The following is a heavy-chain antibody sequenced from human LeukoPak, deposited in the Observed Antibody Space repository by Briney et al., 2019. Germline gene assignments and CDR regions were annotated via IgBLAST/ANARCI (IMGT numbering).Heavy chain of an antibody. V-gene: IGHV1-24*01. CDR1: GYTLTELS. CDR2: FDPEDGET. D-gene: IGHD1-26*01. Sequence: ASVKVSCKVSGYTLTELSMRWVRQAPGKGLEWMGGFDPEDGETIYAQKFQGRVTMTEDTSTDTVYMELNSLRSEGAAVYYCAIPSGSFLGFYYALDVWGQGTTVTVSS. J-gene: IGHJ6*02. CDR3: AIPSGSFLGFYYALDV.